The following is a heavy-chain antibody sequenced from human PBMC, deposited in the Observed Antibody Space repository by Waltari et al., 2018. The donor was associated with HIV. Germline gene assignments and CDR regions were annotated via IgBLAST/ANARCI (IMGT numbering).Heavy chain of an antibody. D-gene: IGHD1-7*01. V-gene: IGHV4-34*01. CDR1: GGSFSGYY. CDR2: INHSGST. CDR3: ARDNVTGTVVDYYGMDV. Sequence: QVQLQQWGAGLLKPSETLSLTCAVYGGSFSGYYWSWIRKPPGKGLEWIGEINHSGSTNYNPSLKSRVTISVDTSKNQFSLKLSSVTAADTAVYYCARDNVTGTVVDYYGMDVWGQGTTVTVSS. J-gene: IGHJ6*02.